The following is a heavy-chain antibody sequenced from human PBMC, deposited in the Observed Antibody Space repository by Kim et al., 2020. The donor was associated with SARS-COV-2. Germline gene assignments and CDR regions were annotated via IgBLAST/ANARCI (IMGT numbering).Heavy chain of an antibody. V-gene: IGHV3-53*01. CDR3: ARDLTQSSGYDVALDL. CDR1: GFGVSSNY. J-gene: IGHJ3*01. D-gene: IGHD3-22*01. CDR2: FYLGGTT. Sequence: GGSLRLSCAASGFGVSSNYMTWVRQAPGKGLEWVSVFYLGGTTYYADSVRGRFTISRDNSKNTVYLQMNSLRAEDTAVYYCARDLTQSSGYDVALDLWGQGTMVTVSS.